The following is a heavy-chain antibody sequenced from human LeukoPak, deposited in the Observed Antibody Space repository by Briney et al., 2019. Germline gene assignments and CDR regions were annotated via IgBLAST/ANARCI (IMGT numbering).Heavy chain of an antibody. CDR1: GYTFTGYY. CDR2: INPNSGGT. CDR3: ASDITIFGVVIRNGY. V-gene: IGHV1-2*02. Sequence: ASVRVSCEASGYTFTGYYMHWVRQAPGQGLEWMGWINPNSGGTNYAQKFQGRVTMTRDTSISTAYMELSRLRSDDTAVYYCASDITIFGVVIRNGYWGQGTLVTVSS. J-gene: IGHJ4*02. D-gene: IGHD3-3*01.